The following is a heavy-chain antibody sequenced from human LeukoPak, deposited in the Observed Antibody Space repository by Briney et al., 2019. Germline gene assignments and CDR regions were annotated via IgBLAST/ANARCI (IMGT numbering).Heavy chain of an antibody. CDR2: IYHSGST. CDR1: GGSISSGGYY. CDR3: ARDRGGEYQLLLGEFDP. Sequence: SETLSLTCTVSGGSISSGGYYWSWIRQPPGKGLEWIGYIYHSGSTYYNPSLKSRVTISVDTSKNQFSLKLSSVTAADTAVYYCARDRGGEYQLLLGEFDPWGQGTLVTVSS. D-gene: IGHD2-2*01. V-gene: IGHV4-30-2*01. J-gene: IGHJ5*02.